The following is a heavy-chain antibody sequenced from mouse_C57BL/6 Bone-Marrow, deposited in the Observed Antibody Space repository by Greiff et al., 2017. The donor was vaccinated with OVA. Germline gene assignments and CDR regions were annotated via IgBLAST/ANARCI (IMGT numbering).Heavy chain of an antibody. V-gene: IGHV1-63*01. Sequence: VKLVESGAELVRPGTSVKMSCKASGYTFTNYWIGWAKQRPGHGLEWIGDIYPGGGYTNYNEKFKGKATLTADKSSSTAYMQFSSLTSEDSAIYYCARYHPRRGAMDYWGQGTSVTVSS. D-gene: IGHD3-1*01. CDR2: IYPGGGYT. CDR3: ARYHPRRGAMDY. J-gene: IGHJ4*01. CDR1: GYTFTNYW.